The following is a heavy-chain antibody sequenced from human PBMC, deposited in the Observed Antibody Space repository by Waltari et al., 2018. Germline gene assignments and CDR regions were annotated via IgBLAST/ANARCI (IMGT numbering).Heavy chain of an antibody. CDR3: ARGPTIRLDYFDY. J-gene: IGHJ4*02. V-gene: IGHV3-48*01. CDR1: GFTFSSYS. D-gene: IGHD1-1*01. CDR2: IISSSSTI. Sequence: EVQLVESGGGLVQPGGSLRLSCAASGFTFSSYSMTWVRQAPGKGLEWVSYIISSSSTIYYADSVKGRFTISRDNAKNSLYLQMNSLRAEDTAVYYCARGPTIRLDYFDYWGQGTLVTVSS.